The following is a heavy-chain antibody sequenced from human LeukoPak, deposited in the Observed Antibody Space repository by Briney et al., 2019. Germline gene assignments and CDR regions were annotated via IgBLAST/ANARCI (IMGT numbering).Heavy chain of an antibody. V-gene: IGHV1-69*04. CDR1: GGTFSSYA. Sequence: GASVKVSCKASGGTFSSYAISWVRQAPGQGLKWMGRIIPIFGIANYAQKSQGRVTITADKSTSTAYMELSSLRSEDTAVYYCASGGGITMIVVAFDYWGQGTLVTVSS. CDR2: IIPIFGIA. J-gene: IGHJ4*02. D-gene: IGHD3-22*01. CDR3: ASGGGITMIVVAFDY.